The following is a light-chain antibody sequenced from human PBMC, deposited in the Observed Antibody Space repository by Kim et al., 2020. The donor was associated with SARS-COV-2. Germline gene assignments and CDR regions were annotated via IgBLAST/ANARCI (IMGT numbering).Light chain of an antibody. J-gene: IGLJ3*02. Sequence: GQSITISCTGTSSDVGGYNYVSWYQQHPGKAPKLMIYDVTNRPSGVSNRFSGSKSGNTASLTISGLHAEDEADYYCSSYTSSSTWVFGGGTQLTVL. CDR1: SSDVGGYNY. CDR2: DVT. V-gene: IGLV2-14*03. CDR3: SSYTSSSTWV.